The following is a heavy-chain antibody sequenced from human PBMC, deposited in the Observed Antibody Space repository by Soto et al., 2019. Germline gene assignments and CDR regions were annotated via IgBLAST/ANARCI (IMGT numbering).Heavy chain of an antibody. CDR3: ARDTFAGPDF. CDR1: GFSTSSFG. CDR2: ITSAGTGN. Sequence: GGSLRLSCAAAGFSTSSFGLNWLRQAPGKGLEWLSYITSAGTGNYYADSVKGRFTISKDSAKNSLYLQMNSLRDEDTAVYYCARDTFAGPDFWGQGTLVTVSS. V-gene: IGHV3-48*02. D-gene: IGHD3-3*01. J-gene: IGHJ4*02.